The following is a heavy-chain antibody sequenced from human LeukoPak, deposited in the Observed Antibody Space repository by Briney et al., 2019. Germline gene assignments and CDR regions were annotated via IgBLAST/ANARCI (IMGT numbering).Heavy chain of an antibody. CDR3: ATGHSYGYDY. Sequence: GGSLRLSCAASGLTFSDFWMHWVRQPPGKGLVRVALVKDDGRTTIYADSVKGRFTISRDNAKNTLYLQMNSLRADDSGVYYCATGHSYGYDYWGQGVLVTVSS. CDR2: VKDDGRTT. V-gene: IGHV3-74*01. D-gene: IGHD5-18*01. CDR1: GLTFSDFW. J-gene: IGHJ4*02.